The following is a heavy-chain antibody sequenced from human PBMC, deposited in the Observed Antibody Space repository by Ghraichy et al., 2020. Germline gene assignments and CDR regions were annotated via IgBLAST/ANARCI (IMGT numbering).Heavy chain of an antibody. D-gene: IGHD2-8*01. CDR2: ISAYNGNT. J-gene: IGHJ6*02. CDR3: ARDQGYCTNGVCYLYYYYGMDV. CDR1: GYTFTSYG. Sequence: ASVKVSCKASGYTFTSYGISCVRQAPGQGLEWMGWISAYNGNTNYAQKLQGRVTMTTDTSTSTAYMELRSLRSDDTAVYYCARDQGYCTNGVCYLYYYYGMDVWGQGTTVTVSS. V-gene: IGHV1-18*04.